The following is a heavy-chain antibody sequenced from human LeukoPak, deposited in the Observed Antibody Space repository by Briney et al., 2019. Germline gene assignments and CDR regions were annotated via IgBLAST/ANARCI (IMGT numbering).Heavy chain of an antibody. V-gene: IGHV3-7*03. Sequence: QTGGSLRLSCAASGFIFSSSWMSWVRQAPGKGLEWVANIKTDGSEKQYVDSVKGRFAISRDNSKNTLYLQMNSLRAEDTAVYYCANTGGCSSTSCYTPFYYYYGMDVWGQGTTVTVSS. CDR3: ANTGGCSSTSCYTPFYYYYGMDV. CDR2: IKTDGSEK. CDR1: GFIFSSSW. D-gene: IGHD2-2*02. J-gene: IGHJ6*02.